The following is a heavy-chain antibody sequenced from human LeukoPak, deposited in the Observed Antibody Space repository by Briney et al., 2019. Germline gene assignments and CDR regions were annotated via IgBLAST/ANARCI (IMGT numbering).Heavy chain of an antibody. CDR3: ARDTSSGWAIDY. D-gene: IGHD6-19*01. Sequence: GGSLRLSCAASGFTFSSYSMNWVRQAPGKGLEWVSSISSSSSYIYYADSVKGRFTISRDNAKNSLYLQMNSLRAEDTAVYYCARDTSSGWAIDYWGQGTLVTVSS. V-gene: IGHV3-21*01. J-gene: IGHJ4*02. CDR2: ISSSSSYI. CDR1: GFTFSSYS.